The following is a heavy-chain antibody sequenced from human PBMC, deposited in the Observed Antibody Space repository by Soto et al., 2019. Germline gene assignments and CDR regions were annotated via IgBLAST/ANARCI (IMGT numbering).Heavy chain of an antibody. CDR1: GFTFTSSA. CDR2: IVVVRGNT. CDR3: AADNPGIVGATGFLEY. D-gene: IGHD1-26*01. Sequence: SVKVSCKASGFTFTSSAVQWVRQARGQRLEWIGWIVVVRGNTNYAQKFQERVTITRYMSTSTAYMELISLRFADTAVYYCAADNPGIVGATGFLEYWGQGTLVIVSS. J-gene: IGHJ4*02. V-gene: IGHV1-58*01.